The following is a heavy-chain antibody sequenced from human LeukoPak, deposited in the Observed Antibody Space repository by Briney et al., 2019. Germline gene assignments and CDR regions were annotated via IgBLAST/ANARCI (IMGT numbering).Heavy chain of an antibody. J-gene: IGHJ4*02. V-gene: IGHV4-39*01. Sequence: SETLSLTCTASGGSISSTSYYWGWIRQPPGKGLEWIGSVYYTGSTYYNVSLKSRVTISVNTSKNQFSLKLSSVTAADTAVYCCARRNTAMGSFDYWGQGTLVTVSS. CDR3: ARRNTAMGSFDY. D-gene: IGHD5-18*01. CDR1: GGSISSTSYY. CDR2: VYYTGST.